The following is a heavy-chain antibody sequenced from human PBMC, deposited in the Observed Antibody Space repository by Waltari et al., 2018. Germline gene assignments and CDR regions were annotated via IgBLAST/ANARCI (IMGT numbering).Heavy chain of an antibody. Sequence: EVQLLESGGGLVQPGGSLRLSCAASGFTFSSYAMSWVRQAHGKGLEWVSAISGSGGSTYYADSVKGRFTISRDNSKNTLYLQMNSLRAEDTAVYYCAPEGGDSSGYYLYYFDYWGQGTLVTVSS. CDR3: APEGGDSSGYYLYYFDY. V-gene: IGHV3-23*01. J-gene: IGHJ4*02. CDR1: GFTFSSYA. D-gene: IGHD3-22*01. CDR2: ISGSGGST.